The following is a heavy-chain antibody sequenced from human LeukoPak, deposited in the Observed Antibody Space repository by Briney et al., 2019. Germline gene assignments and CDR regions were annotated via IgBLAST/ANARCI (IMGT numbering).Heavy chain of an antibody. Sequence: PGGSLRLSCAASGFTFSSYSMNWVRQAPGKGLEWVSSISSSSSYIYYADSVKGRFTISRDNAKNSLYLQMNSLRAEDTAVYYCARVPGGSGSYPFDYWGQGTLVTVSS. CDR3: ARVPGGSGSYPFDY. V-gene: IGHV3-21*01. CDR2: ISSSSSYI. J-gene: IGHJ4*02. D-gene: IGHD3-10*01. CDR1: GFTFSSYS.